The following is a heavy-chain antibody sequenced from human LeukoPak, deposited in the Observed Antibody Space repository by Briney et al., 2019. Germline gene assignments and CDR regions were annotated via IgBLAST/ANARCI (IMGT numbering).Heavy chain of an antibody. CDR1: GFTFSSYW. Sequence: PGGSLRLSCAASGFTFSSYWMSWVRQAPGKGLEWVANIKQDGSGKYYVDSVKGRFTISRDNAKNSLYLQMNSLRAEDTALHHCAKGPLTEVAGTTWDSWGQGTLVTVSS. V-gene: IGHV3-7*03. J-gene: IGHJ4*02. CDR3: AKGPLTEVAGTTWDS. CDR2: IKQDGSGK. D-gene: IGHD6-19*01.